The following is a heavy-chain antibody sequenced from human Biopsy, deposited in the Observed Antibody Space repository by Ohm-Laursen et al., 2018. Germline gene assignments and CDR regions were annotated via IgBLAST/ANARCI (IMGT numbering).Heavy chain of an antibody. CDR1: GESFNGYY. V-gene: IGHV4-34*01. CDR3: VRGVDYYDPYHYYALDV. D-gene: IGHD3-22*01. Sequence: TLSLTCAVYGESFNGYYWSWIRQTPGKGLEWIGEINHSGRTNYNPSLKSRVTISVDTSKNQFSLNERSVTAADTAVYYCVRGVDYYDPYHYYALDVWGQGTTVTVSS. J-gene: IGHJ6*02. CDR2: INHSGRT.